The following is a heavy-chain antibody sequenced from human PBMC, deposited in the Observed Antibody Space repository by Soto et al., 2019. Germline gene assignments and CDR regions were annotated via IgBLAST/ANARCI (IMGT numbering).Heavy chain of an antibody. J-gene: IGHJ3*02. CDR1: GGTFSSHA. Sequence: ASVKVSCKASGGTFSSHAISWVRQAPGQGLEWMGGIIPIFGTANYAQKFQGRVTITADESTSTAYMELSSLRSEDTAVYYCARAPLRLKDIVVVQLYAFDIWGQGTMVTVSS. V-gene: IGHV1-69*13. CDR2: IIPIFGTA. CDR3: ARAPLRLKDIVVVQLYAFDI. D-gene: IGHD2-2*01.